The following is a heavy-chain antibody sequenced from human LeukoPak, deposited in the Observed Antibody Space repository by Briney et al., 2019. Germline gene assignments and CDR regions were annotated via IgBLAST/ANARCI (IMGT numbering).Heavy chain of an antibody. D-gene: IGHD6-13*01. CDR1: GFTVSYNY. J-gene: IGHJ6*03. V-gene: IGHV3-66*01. CDR3: ARGIAAAGPGEDYYYYMDV. CDR2: IYIGGTT. Sequence: GGSLRLSCAASGFTVSYNYMTWVRQAPGKGLEWVSVIYIGGTTYYADSVKGRFTISRDNSKNTLYLQMNSLRAEDTAVYYCARGIAAAGPGEDYYYYMDVWGKGTTVTVSS.